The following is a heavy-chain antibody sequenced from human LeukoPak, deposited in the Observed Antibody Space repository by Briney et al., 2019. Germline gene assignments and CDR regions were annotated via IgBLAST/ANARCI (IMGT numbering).Heavy chain of an antibody. Sequence: GGSLRLSCAASGFTVSSNEMSWVRQAPGKGLDWVSLLYRDGTTYYAESVKGRFTISRDSSKSTLYLQMNSLTVEDTALYYCARVGYYGDYALALDHWGQGTLVSVSS. D-gene: IGHD4-17*01. CDR3: ARVGYYGDYALALDH. J-gene: IGHJ4*02. V-gene: IGHV3-53*01. CDR2: LYRDGTT. CDR1: GFTVSSNE.